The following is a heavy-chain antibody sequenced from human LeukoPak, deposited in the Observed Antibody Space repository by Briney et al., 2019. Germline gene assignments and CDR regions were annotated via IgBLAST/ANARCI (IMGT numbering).Heavy chain of an antibody. CDR3: ARGDSFGAFDI. V-gene: IGHV4-30-4*02. CDR2: IYYSGST. D-gene: IGHD2-21*01. CDR1: GGSINSDDFY. Sequence: PSETLSLTCTVSGGSINSDDFYWSWIRQPPGKGLEWIGYIYYSGSTYYNPSLKSRVTISVDTSKNQFSLKLSSVTAADTAVYYCARGDSFGAFDIWGQGTMVTVSS. J-gene: IGHJ3*02.